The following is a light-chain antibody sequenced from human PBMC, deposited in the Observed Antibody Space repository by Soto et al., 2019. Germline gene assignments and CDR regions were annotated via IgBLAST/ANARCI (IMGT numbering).Light chain of an antibody. CDR3: QQYDSYSRT. V-gene: IGKV1-5*03. CDR1: QSISSW. J-gene: IGKJ2*01. Sequence: DIQMTQSPSTLSASVGDRVTTTCRASQSISSWLAWYQQKPGKAPKLLIYLASSLESGVPSRFSGSGSGTEFTLTISSLQPDDFATYYCQQYDSYSRTFGQGTKLEI. CDR2: LAS.